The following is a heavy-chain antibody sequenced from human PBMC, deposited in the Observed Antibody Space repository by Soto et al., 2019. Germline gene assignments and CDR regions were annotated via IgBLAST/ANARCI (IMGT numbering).Heavy chain of an antibody. V-gene: IGHV1-58*01. D-gene: IGHD2-21*02. CDR2: IVVGSGYT. J-gene: IGHJ4*02. CDR1: GFTFTSSA. Sequence: QMQLVQSGPEVKKPGTSVKVSCKASGFTFTSSAVQWVRQARGQRLEWIGWIVVGSGYTNYAQKFQERVTITRDMSTSTVSMELSSLRSEDTAVYYCAADRTYCGGDCYVDWGQGTLVTVSS. CDR3: AADRTYCGGDCYVD.